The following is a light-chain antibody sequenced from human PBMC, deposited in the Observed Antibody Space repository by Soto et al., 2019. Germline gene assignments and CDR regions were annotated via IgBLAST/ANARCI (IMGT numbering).Light chain of an antibody. Sequence: EIVLTQSPATLSLSPGERATLSCRASQSVSTYLAWDQQKPGQAPRLLIYDASNRATDIPARFSGSGSGTDFTLTISSLEPEDFAVYYCQQRSNWPRGTFGQGTKLEIK. CDR3: QQRSNWPRGT. CDR2: DAS. J-gene: IGKJ2*02. V-gene: IGKV3-11*01. CDR1: QSVSTY.